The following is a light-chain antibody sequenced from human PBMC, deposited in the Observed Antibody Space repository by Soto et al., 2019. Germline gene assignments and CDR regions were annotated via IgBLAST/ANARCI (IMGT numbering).Light chain of an antibody. CDR2: SDN. J-gene: IGLJ3*02. CDR1: RSNIGSNT. V-gene: IGLV1-44*01. Sequence: QSVLTQPPSASGTPGRRVTISCSGSRSNIGSNTVNWYQQLPGTAPKLLIYSDNQRPSGVPDRFSGSKSGSSASLAISGLQSEDEADYYCAAWDDSLYAPVFGGGTKPTVL. CDR3: AAWDDSLYAPV.